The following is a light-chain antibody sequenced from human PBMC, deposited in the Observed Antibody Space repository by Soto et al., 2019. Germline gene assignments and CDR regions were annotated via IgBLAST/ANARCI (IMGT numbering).Light chain of an antibody. Sequence: QSVLTKPRSVNGSPGQSVTISCTGTSSDVGGYNYVSWYQQHPGKAPKLMIYDVSKRPPGVPDRFSGSKSGNTASLTISGLQAEDEADYYCCSYAGSYTDYVFGTGTKVTVL. CDR2: DVS. CDR3: CSYAGSYTDYV. CDR1: SSDVGGYNY. J-gene: IGLJ1*01. V-gene: IGLV2-11*01.